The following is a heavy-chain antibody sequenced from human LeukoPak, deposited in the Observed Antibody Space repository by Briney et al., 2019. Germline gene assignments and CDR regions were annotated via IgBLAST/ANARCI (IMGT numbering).Heavy chain of an antibody. CDR1: GGSISSYY. Sequence: SETLSLTCSVSGGSISSYYWSWIRQPPGKGLEWIGYIYYSGSINYNPSLKSRVTISLDASKNQFSLKLSSVTAADTAFYYCARPLSVYGTFYCGGQGTLVTVS. J-gene: IGHJ4*02. V-gene: IGHV4-59*08. D-gene: IGHD2-8*01. CDR2: IYYSGSI. CDR3: ARPLSVYGTFYC.